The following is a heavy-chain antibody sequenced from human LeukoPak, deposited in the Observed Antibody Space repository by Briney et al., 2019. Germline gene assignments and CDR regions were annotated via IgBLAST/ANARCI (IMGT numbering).Heavy chain of an antibody. D-gene: IGHD6-13*01. CDR3: ARGIAAAGTYAVFDY. V-gene: IGHV4-39*01. CDR2: IYYSGST. J-gene: IGHJ4*02. CDR1: GGSISSSSYY. Sequence: PSETLSLTCTVSGGSISSSSYYWGWIRQPTGKGLEWIGSIYYSGSTYYNPSLKSRVTISVDTSKNQFSLKLSSVTAADTAVYYCARGIAAAGTYAVFDYWGQGTLVTVPS.